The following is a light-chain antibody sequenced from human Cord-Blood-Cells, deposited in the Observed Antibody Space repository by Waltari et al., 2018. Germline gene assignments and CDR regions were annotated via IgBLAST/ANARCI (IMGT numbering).Light chain of an antibody. V-gene: IGKV1-5*01. CDR3: QQYNSYSYT. CDR2: DAS. J-gene: IGKJ2*01. Sequence: ASVGDRVTITCRASQSISSWLAWYQQKPGKAPKLLIYDASSLESGVPSRFSGSGSGTEFTLTISSLQPDDFATYYCQQYNSYSYTFGQGTKLEIK. CDR1: QSISSW.